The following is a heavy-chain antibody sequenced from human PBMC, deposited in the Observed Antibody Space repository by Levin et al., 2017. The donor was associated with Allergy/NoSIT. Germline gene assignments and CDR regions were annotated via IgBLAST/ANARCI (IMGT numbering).Heavy chain of an antibody. CDR1: GFTFDDYA. V-gene: IGHV3-9*01. D-gene: IGHD3-10*01. CDR2: LLFPLFLL. Sequence: SCAASGFTFDDYAMHWVRQAPGKGLEWVSFLLFPLFLLFSSSSFQGRFTISRDNAKNSLYLQMNSLRTEDTALYYCARDNIGLPDAFDIWGQGTMVIVSS. J-gene: IGHJ3*02. CDR3: ARDNIGLPDAFDI.